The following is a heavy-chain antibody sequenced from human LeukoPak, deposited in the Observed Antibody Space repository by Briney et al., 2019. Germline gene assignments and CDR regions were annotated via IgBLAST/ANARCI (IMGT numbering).Heavy chain of an antibody. CDR1: GGSISSYY. J-gene: IGHJ4*02. Sequence: SETLSLTCTVSGGSISSYYWSWIRQPAGKGLEWIGRIYPSGSTNYNPSLKSRVTMSVDTSKNQFSLKLSSVTAADTAVYYCARECPAGDREDYWGQGTLVTVSS. CDR3: ARECPAGDREDY. D-gene: IGHD7-27*01. V-gene: IGHV4-4*07. CDR2: IYPSGST.